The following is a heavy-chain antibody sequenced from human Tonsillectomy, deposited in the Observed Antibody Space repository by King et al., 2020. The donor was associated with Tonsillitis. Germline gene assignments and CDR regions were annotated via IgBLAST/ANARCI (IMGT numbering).Heavy chain of an antibody. V-gene: IGHV3-23*04. Sequence: VQLVESGGGLVQPGGSLRLSCAASGFTLSNYAMIWVRQAPGKGLEGVSGISAGGVRPYYADSVRGRFTISRENSKHTLYLQMNSLRPEDTAVYYCAKDNSTRDFYDSSGPEGFDYWGQGTLVTVSS. CDR1: GFTLSNYA. J-gene: IGHJ4*02. D-gene: IGHD3-22*01. CDR3: AKDNSTRDFYDSSGPEGFDY. CDR2: ISAGGVRP.